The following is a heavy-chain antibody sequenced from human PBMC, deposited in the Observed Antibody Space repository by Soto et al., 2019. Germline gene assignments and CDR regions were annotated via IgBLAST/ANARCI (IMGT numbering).Heavy chain of an antibody. J-gene: IGHJ6*02. Sequence: HPGGSLRLSCAASGFTFSNYGMHWVRQAPGKGLEWVAVISYDGSDKYYGDAVKGRFTISRDNSKNTLFLQMNSLRGEDTALYYCARPGSGSYSGMDVWGQGTTVTVSS. CDR3: ARPGSGSYSGMDV. CDR2: ISYDGSDK. V-gene: IGHV3-30*03. D-gene: IGHD3-10*01. CDR1: GFTFSNYG.